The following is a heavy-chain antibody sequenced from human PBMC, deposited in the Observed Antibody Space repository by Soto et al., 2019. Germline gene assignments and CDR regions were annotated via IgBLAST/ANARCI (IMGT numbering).Heavy chain of an antibody. V-gene: IGHV1-8*01. J-gene: IGHJ6*03. CDR3: ARGITGTTWNYYYYYYMDV. Sequence: ASVKVSCKASGYTFTSYDINWVRQATGQGPEWMGWMNPNSGNTGYAQKFQGRVTMTRNTSISTAYMELSSLRSEDTAVYYCARGITGTTWNYYYYYYMDVWGKGTTVTVSS. D-gene: IGHD1-7*01. CDR2: MNPNSGNT. CDR1: GYTFTSYD.